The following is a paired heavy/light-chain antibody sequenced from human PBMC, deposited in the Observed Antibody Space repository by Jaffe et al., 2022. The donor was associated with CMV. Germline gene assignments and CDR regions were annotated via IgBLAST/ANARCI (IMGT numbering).Heavy chain of an antibody. V-gene: IGHV3-48*03. CDR2: IGTSATTI. D-gene: IGHD2-15*01. J-gene: IGHJ4*02. Sequence: EVQLVESGGGLVQPGGSLRLSCAASGFTFSNYEMNWVRQAPGKGLEWVSNIGTSATTIYNADSVKGRFTISRDNAKNSLYLQMDSLRAEDTAVYYCARDGGYCSGGSCYTGIFDYWGQGTLVTVSS. CDR1: GFTFSNYE. CDR3: ARDGGYCSGGSCYTGIFDY.
Light chain of an antibody. CDR2: AAS. CDR1: QGISSS. J-gene: IGKJ1*01. CDR3: QQYYSYPRT. Sequence: AIRMTQSPSSFSASTGDRVTITCRASQGISSSLAWYQQKPGEAPNLLIYAASTLQSGVPSRFSGSGSGTDFTLTISCLQSEDFATYYCQQYYSYPRTFGQGTKVEIK. V-gene: IGKV1-8*01.